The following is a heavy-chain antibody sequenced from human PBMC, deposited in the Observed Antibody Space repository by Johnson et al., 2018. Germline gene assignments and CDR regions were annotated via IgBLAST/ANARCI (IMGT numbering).Heavy chain of an antibody. Sequence: EVQLLETGGGLVQPGGSLRLSCAASGFTFSTYAMTWVRQAPGKGLELVASITGSGGSTYSADSVKGRFTISRGNSKNTLSVQMNRPGGEDTAVYYWAKAGYDDRRGFYDAFHIWGQGTMVTVSS. CDR2: ITGSGGST. CDR1: GFTFSTYA. V-gene: IGHV3-23*01. D-gene: IGHD3-22*01. J-gene: IGHJ3*02. CDR3: AKAGYDDRRGFYDAFHI.